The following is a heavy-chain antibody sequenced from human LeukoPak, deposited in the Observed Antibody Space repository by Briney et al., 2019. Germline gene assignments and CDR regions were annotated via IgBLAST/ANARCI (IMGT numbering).Heavy chain of an antibody. CDR1: GGTFSSYA. D-gene: IGHD5-24*01. CDR2: IIPIFGTA. V-gene: IGHV1-69*01. CDR3: ARSEVATIYYFDY. J-gene: IGHJ4*02. Sequence: ASAKVSCKASGGTFSSYAISWVRQAPGQGLEWMGGIIPIFGTANYAQKFQGRVTITADESTSTAYMELSSLRSEDTAVYYCARSEVATIYYFDYWGQGTLVTVSS.